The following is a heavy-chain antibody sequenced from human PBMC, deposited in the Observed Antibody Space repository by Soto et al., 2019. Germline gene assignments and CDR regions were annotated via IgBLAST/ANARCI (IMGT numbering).Heavy chain of an antibody. D-gene: IGHD3-10*01. CDR1: GGSISSGSYY. CDR3: ARQGYYGSGSYYKFRWFAP. J-gene: IGHJ5*02. V-gene: IGHV4-39*01. CDR2: IYYSGST. Sequence: PSETLSLTCTVSGGSISSGSYYWGWIRQPPGKGLEWIASIYYSGSTYYNPSLKSRVTIFVDTSKNQFSLKLSSVTAADTALYYCARQGYYGSGSYYKFRWFAPWGQGTLVTVSS.